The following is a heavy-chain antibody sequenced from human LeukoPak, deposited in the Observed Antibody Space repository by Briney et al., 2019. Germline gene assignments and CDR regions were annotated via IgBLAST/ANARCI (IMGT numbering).Heavy chain of an antibody. CDR2: IRYDGSNK. V-gene: IGHV3-30*02. CDR1: GFTFSSYG. D-gene: IGHD1-20*01. Sequence: GGSLRLSCAASGFTFSSYGMHWVRQAPGKGLEWVAFIRYDGSNKYYADSVKGRFTISRDNSKNTLYLQMNSLRVEDTAVYYCASDNWNNFGYWGQGTLVTVSS. CDR3: ASDNWNNFGY. J-gene: IGHJ4*02.